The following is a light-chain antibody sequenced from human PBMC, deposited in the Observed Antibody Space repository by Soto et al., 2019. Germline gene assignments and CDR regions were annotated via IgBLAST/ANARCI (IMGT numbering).Light chain of an antibody. CDR2: KAS. V-gene: IGKV1-5*03. J-gene: IGKJ4*01. CDR3: QQYNSYPT. CDR1: QSISSW. Sequence: DILMTQSRSTLSASVGDRVTITCRASQSISSWLAWYQQKPGKAPKLLIYKASSLESGVPSRFSGSGSGTEFTLTISSLQPDDFATYYCQQYNSYPTFGGGTKVEIK.